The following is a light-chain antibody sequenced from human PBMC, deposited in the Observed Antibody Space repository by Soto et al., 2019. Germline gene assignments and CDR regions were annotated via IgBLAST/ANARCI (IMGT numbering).Light chain of an antibody. CDR1: QSVSSSY. CDR3: QQYGSSPPIT. V-gene: IGKV3-20*01. Sequence: EVVLTQPPGTLSLSPGEGATLSCRASQSVSSSYLAWYQQKPGQAPRLLIYGASSRATGIPDRFSGSGSGTDFTLTISRLEPEDFAVYYCQQYGSSPPITLGQGPRLEIK. J-gene: IGKJ5*01. CDR2: GAS.